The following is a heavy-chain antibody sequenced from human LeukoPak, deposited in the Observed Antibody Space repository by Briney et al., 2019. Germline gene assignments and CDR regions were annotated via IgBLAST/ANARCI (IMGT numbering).Heavy chain of an antibody. Sequence: GASVKVSCKASGGTFSSYAISWVRQAPGQGLEWMGGIIPIFGTANYAQKFQGRVTITADESTSTAYMELSSLRSEDTAVYYCAREEGWFGEKHYYYYYGMDVWGQGTTVTVSS. D-gene: IGHD3-10*01. CDR3: AREEGWFGEKHYYYYYGMDV. CDR1: GGTFSSYA. CDR2: IIPIFGTA. J-gene: IGHJ6*02. V-gene: IGHV1-69*13.